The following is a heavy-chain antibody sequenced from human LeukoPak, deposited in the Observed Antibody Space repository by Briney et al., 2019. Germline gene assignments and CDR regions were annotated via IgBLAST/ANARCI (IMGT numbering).Heavy chain of an antibody. D-gene: IGHD3-22*01. CDR2: IKQDGREK. V-gene: IGHV3-7*01. CDR1: GFTFSSYW. J-gene: IGHJ4*02. Sequence: GGSLRLSCAASGFTFSSYWMSWVRQAPGKGVEGVANIKQDGREKYYVDSVKGRFTISRDNAKNLLYLQMNSLRAEDTAVYYCARETLYYYDSSGYGVYWGQGTLVTVSS. CDR3: ARETLYYYDSSGYGVY.